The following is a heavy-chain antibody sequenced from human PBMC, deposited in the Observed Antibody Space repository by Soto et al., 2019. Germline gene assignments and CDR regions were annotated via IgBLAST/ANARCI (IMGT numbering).Heavy chain of an antibody. Sequence: KPSETLSLTCAVYGGSFSGYYWTWVRQPPGKGLEWIGDVNHSGSTNQNPSLKSRVTISVDTSKNQFSLKLKSVTAADTAVYFCARGITTIPAVQGDAPDNCYFDSWGLGILVTVSS. CDR2: VNHSGST. V-gene: IGHV4-34*01. CDR3: ARGITTIPAVQGDAPDNCYFDS. CDR1: GGSFSGYY. D-gene: IGHD3-22*01. J-gene: IGHJ4*02.